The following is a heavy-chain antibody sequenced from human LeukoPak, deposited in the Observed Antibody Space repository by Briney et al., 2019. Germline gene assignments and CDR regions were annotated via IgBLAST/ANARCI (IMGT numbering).Heavy chain of an antibody. J-gene: IGHJ3*02. V-gene: IGHV1-69*05. Sequence: SVKVSCKASGGTFSSYAISWVRQAPGQGLEWMGGIIPIFGTANYAQKFQGRVTITTDESTSTAYMELSSLRSEDTAVHYCGGTAIGNDAFDIWGQGTMVTVSS. D-gene: IGHD2-21*02. CDR2: IIPIFGTA. CDR1: GGTFSSYA. CDR3: GGTAIGNDAFDI.